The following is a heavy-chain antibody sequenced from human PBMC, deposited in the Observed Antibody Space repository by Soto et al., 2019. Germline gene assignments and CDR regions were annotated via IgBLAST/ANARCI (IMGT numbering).Heavy chain of an antibody. D-gene: IGHD3-10*02. CDR1: GGSISSYY. J-gene: IGHJ5*01. V-gene: IGHV4-59*01. CDR2: IFYSGST. CDR3: ASMIGDPVLSFDS. Sequence: QVQLQESGPGLVKPSETLSLTCTVSGGSISSYYWSWIRQPPGKGLEWIGFIFYSGSTSYNPSLTSRVTISIATPEYQFSLKLNSVTAADTAVYYCASMIGDPVLSFDSWGQGTLVAVSS.